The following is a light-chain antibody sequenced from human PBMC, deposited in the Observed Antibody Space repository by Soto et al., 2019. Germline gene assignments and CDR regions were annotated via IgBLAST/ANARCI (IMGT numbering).Light chain of an antibody. CDR1: QKTNNY. Sequence: DIQLTQSPSSLSASLGDRVTITCRARQKTNNYLNWYQQKPGKAPQLLIYAASSLQSRVPSRFSGSGSGTDFTLTISSLQFEDFATYYCQQSYSGPPTFGQGKKVEIK. J-gene: IGKJ1*01. V-gene: IGKV1-39*01. CDR2: AAS. CDR3: QQSYSGPPT.